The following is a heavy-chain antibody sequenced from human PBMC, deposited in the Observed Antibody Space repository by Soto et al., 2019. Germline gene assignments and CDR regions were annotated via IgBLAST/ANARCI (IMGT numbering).Heavy chain of an antibody. V-gene: IGHV3-11*06. Sequence: LRLSCAASGFTFSDYYMSWIRQAPGKGLEWVSYISSSSSYTNYADSVKGRFTISRDNAKNSLYLQMNSLRAEDTAVYYCARDGRDIVVVPAALHPFGPWGQGTLVTVSS. CDR2: ISSSSSYT. CDR3: ARDGRDIVVVPAALHPFGP. D-gene: IGHD2-2*01. J-gene: IGHJ5*02. CDR1: GFTFSDYY.